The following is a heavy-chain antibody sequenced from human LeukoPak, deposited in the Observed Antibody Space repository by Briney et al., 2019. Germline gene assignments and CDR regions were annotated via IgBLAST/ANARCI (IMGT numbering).Heavy chain of an antibody. J-gene: IGHJ4*02. V-gene: IGHV4-4*07. D-gene: IGHD3/OR15-3a*01. CDR3: TRDWTRLSSVF. Sequence: SETLSLTCTVSGTSVSDYYWGWVRQPAGKGLDWIGRIYSSESNSHTNYNPSLQSRVTLSVDTSTNQVYLRLNSVTAADTAVYYCTRDWTRLSSVFWGQGILVTVSS. CDR2: IYSSESNSHT. CDR1: GTSVSDYY.